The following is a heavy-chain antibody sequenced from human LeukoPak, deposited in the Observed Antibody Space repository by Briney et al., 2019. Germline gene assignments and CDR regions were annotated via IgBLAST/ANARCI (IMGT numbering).Heavy chain of an antibody. Sequence: SETLSLTCAVYGGSFSGYYWSWIRQPPGKGLEWIGEIKHSGSTNYNPSLKSRVTISVDTSKNQFPLKLSSVTAADTAVYYCARDRQYDFWSGPLPFDYWGQGTLVTVSS. CDR2: IKHSGST. CDR3: ARDRQYDFWSGPLPFDY. J-gene: IGHJ4*02. D-gene: IGHD3-3*01. V-gene: IGHV4-34*01. CDR1: GGSFSGYY.